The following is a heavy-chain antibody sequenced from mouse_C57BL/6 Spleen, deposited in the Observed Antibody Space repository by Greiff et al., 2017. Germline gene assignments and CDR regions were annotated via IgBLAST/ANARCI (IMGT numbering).Heavy chain of an antibody. CDR1: GFTFSSYA. Sequence: DVKLVESGEGLVKPGGSLKLSCAASGFTFSSYAMSWVRQTPEKRLAWVAYIRSCGDYIYYAATVKGRFPISRDNARNTLYLQMSSLKSEDTAMYYCTRVLGRRGDFDYGGQGTTLTVSA. V-gene: IGHV5-9-1*02. CDR3: TRVLGRRGDFDY. D-gene: IGHD4-1*01. CDR2: IRSCGDYI. J-gene: IGHJ2*01.